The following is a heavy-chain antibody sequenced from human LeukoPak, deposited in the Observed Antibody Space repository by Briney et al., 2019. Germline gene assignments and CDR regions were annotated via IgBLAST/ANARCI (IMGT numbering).Heavy chain of an antibody. CDR1: GGSISSHY. V-gene: IGHV4-59*11. CDR3: ATIKRGYPYGYFDF. J-gene: IGHJ4*02. Sequence: PSETLSLTCTVSGGSISSHYWSWVRQPPGKGLEWIGYMYDTVNTKDNPSLTSRLTLSADTSKNQFSLRLGSVTAADTAVYYCATIKRGYPYGYFDFWGQGILATVSS. CDR2: MYDTVNT. D-gene: IGHD5-18*01.